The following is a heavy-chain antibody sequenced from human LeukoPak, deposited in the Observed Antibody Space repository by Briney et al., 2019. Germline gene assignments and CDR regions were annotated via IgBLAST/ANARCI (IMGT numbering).Heavy chain of an antibody. Sequence: GGSLRLSCAASGFTLSNAWMSWVRQAPGKGLEWAGRIKSKTDGGTTDYAAPVKGRFTISRDDSKNTLYLQMNSLKTEDTAVYYCTTQGYWGQGTLVTVSS. J-gene: IGHJ4*02. CDR3: TTQGY. CDR2: IKSKTDGGTT. CDR1: GFTLSNAW. V-gene: IGHV3-15*01.